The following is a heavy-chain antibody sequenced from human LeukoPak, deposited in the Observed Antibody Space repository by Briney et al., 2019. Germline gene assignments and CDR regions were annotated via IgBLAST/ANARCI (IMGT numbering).Heavy chain of an antibody. CDR3: ARGGPNSGGWTLDH. CDR2: INGDNGNT. J-gene: IGHJ4*02. CDR1: GYTFTSYG. Sequence: ASVKVSCKASGYTFTSYGISWVRQAPGQRLEWMGCINGDNGNTQYSQKFQGRVTFIRDTSASTAYMELSSLTSEDMAVFYCARGGPNSGGWTLDHWGQGTLVSVSS. D-gene: IGHD6-19*01. V-gene: IGHV1-3*03.